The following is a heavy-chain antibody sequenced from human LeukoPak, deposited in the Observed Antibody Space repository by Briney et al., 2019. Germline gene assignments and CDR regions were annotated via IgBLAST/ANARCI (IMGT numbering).Heavy chain of an antibody. CDR2: IIPNLGTT. V-gene: IGHV1-69*04. D-gene: IGHD3-22*01. Sequence: SVKVSFKGSGGTSNSHAISWVRQAPGQGLEWMGRIIPNLGTTNRAQNFQDRVTLTADKSTNTAYMELTSLTSDDTAVYYCATTNDGGGYQWGDFFDFWGQGTLVTVSS. J-gene: IGHJ4*02. CDR3: ATTNDGGGYQWGDFFDF. CDR1: GGTSNSHA.